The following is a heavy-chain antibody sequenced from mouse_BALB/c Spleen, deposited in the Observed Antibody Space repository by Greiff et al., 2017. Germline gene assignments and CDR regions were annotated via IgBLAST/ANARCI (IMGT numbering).Heavy chain of an antibody. J-gene: IGHJ2*01. D-gene: IGHD4-1*01. V-gene: IGHV5-12-2*01. Sequence: EVHLVESGGGLVQPGGSLKLSCAASGFTFSSYTMSWVRQTPEKRLEWVAYISNGGGSTYYPDTVKGRFTISRDNAKNTLYLQMSSLKSEDTAMYYCARLANWDYFDYWGQGTTLTVSS. CDR1: GFTFSSYT. CDR3: ARLANWDYFDY. CDR2: ISNGGGST.